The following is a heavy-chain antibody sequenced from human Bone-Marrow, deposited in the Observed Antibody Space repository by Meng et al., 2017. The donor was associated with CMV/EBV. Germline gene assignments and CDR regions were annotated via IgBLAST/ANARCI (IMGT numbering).Heavy chain of an antibody. J-gene: IGHJ4*02. Sequence: ASVKVSCKASGYTFSDYYMHRVRQAPGQGLEWMGWINPYSGGTNYAQKFQDRVTMTRDTSISTAYMELSRLRSDDTAIYFCAKNQRRALFNSASGGDHWGQGTVVTVSS. CDR1: GYTFSDYY. CDR2: INPYSGGT. CDR3: AKNQRRALFNSASGGDH. V-gene: IGHV1-2*02. D-gene: IGHD2-21*01.